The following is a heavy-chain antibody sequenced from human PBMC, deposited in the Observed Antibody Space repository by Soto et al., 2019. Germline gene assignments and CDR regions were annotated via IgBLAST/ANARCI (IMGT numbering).Heavy chain of an antibody. V-gene: IGHV3-33*01. D-gene: IGHD3-9*01. CDR1: GFTFSSYG. J-gene: IGHJ6*02. Sequence: GGSLRLSCAASGFTFSSYGMHWVRQAPGKGLEWVAVIWYDGSNKYYADSVKGRFTISRDNSKNTLYLQMNSLRAEDTAVYYCAREMGHYDILTGYTYYYGMDVWGQGTTVTVSS. CDR2: IWYDGSNK. CDR3: AREMGHYDILTGYTYYYGMDV.